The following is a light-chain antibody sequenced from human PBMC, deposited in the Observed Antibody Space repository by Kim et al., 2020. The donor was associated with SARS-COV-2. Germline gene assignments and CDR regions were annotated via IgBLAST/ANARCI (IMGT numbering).Light chain of an antibody. CDR2: DAS. V-gene: IGKV1-33*01. CDR3: QQYDTLLYT. J-gene: IGKJ2*01. CDR1: QDISNY. Sequence: SASVGDTVTITCQASQDISNYLNWDQQKPGKAPKLLIDDASNLETGVPSRFSGSGSGTDFTFTISSLQPEDIATYYCQQYDTLLYTFGQGTKLEI.